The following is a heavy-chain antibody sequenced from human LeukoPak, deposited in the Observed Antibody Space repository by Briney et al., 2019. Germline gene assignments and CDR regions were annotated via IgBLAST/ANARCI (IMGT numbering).Heavy chain of an antibody. D-gene: IGHD6-19*01. J-gene: IGHJ4*02. Sequence: PGGSLRLSCGASGFTFSTYGMSWVRQAPGKGLEWVAVIWYDGSNKYYADSVKGRFTISRDNSKNTLYLQMNSLRAEDTAVYYCARDWGIAVAGRAEIDYWGQGTLVTVS. CDR1: GFTFSTYG. CDR3: ARDWGIAVAGRAEIDY. CDR2: IWYDGSNK. V-gene: IGHV3-33*08.